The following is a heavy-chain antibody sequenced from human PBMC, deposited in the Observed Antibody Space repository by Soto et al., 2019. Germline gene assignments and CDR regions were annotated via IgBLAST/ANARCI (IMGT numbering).Heavy chain of an antibody. J-gene: IGHJ3*01. Sequence: ASVKVSCKASGYTFTSYYMHWVRQAPGQGLEWMGIINPSGGSTSYAQKFQGRVTMTRDTSTSTVYMELSSLRSEDTAVYYCARDRELVTMIVVAPAGAFDVWGQGTMVTVS. CDR3: ARDRELVTMIVVAPAGAFDV. CDR1: GYTFTSYY. CDR2: INPSGGST. V-gene: IGHV1-46*01. D-gene: IGHD3-22*01.